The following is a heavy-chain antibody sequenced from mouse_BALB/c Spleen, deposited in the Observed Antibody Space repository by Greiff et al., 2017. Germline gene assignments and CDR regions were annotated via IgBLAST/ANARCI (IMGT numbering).Heavy chain of an antibody. CDR3: ARSIYYGYDGRRRYAMDY. V-gene: IGHV1-69*01. CDR1: GYTFTDYW. CDR2: IDTSDSYT. D-gene: IGHD2-2*01. J-gene: IGHJ4*01. Sequence: QGQLQQSGAELVMPGASVKMSCKASGYTFTDYWMHWVKQRPGQGLEWIGAIDTSDSYTSYNQKFKGKATLTVDESSSTAYMQLSSLTSEDSAVYYCARSIYYGYDGRRRYAMDYWGQGTSVTVSS.